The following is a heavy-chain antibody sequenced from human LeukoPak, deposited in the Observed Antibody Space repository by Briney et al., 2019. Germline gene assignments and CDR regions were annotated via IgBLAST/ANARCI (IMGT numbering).Heavy chain of an antibody. CDR3: ATENTYCSGGNCGKF. CDR1: GYTFTNYY. Sequence: ASVTVSYKTSGYTFTNYYVHWVRQAPGQGLEWMGYIVPDTGGVDYDQRFQGRVAITRDKSISTVYMKLTSLKSDDTAVYYCATENTYCSGGNCGKFWGQGTLVTVSS. J-gene: IGHJ4*02. CDR2: IVPDTGGV. D-gene: IGHD2-15*01. V-gene: IGHV1-2*02.